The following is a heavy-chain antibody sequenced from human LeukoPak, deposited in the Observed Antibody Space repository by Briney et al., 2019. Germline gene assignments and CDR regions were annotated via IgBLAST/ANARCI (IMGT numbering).Heavy chain of an antibody. CDR3: ARVMQQLVLWGPDY. J-gene: IGHJ4*02. V-gene: IGHV1-3*01. CDR2: INAGNGNT. D-gene: IGHD6-13*01. Sequence: ASVKVSCKASGYTFTSYAMHWVRQAPGQRLEWMGWINAGNGNTKYSQKFQGRVTMTRDTSTSTVYMELSSLRSEDTAVYYCARVMQQLVLWGPDYWGQGTLVTVSS. CDR1: GYTFTSYA.